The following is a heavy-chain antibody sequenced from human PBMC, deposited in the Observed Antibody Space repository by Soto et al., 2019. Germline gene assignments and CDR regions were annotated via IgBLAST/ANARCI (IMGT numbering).Heavy chain of an antibody. D-gene: IGHD3-10*01. CDR1: GFTFSNAW. CDR3: TTDRTVRGVIIPTPIDY. Sequence: GGSLRLSCAASGFTFSNAWMNWVRQAPGKGLEWVGRIKSKTDGGTTDYAAPVKGRFTISRDDSKNTLYLQMNSLKTEDTAVYYCTTDRTVRGVIIPTPIDYWGQGTLVTVSS. CDR2: IKSKTDGGTT. J-gene: IGHJ4*02. V-gene: IGHV3-15*07.